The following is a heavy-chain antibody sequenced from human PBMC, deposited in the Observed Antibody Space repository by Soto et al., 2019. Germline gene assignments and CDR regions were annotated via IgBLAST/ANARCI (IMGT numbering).Heavy chain of an antibody. CDR2: INPNGGST. CDR3: ARDGVQLWPRYYFDY. Sequence: VQLVQSGAEVKKPGASVQVSCKTSGYSFSNYSMHWVRQVPGQGLEWMGKINPNGGSTSLAQKFKDAVTLTRDTSTNTVYMELHSMTSEDTAVYSCARDGVQLWPRYYFDYWGQGTLVTVSS. V-gene: IGHV1-46*01. J-gene: IGHJ4*02. D-gene: IGHD1-1*01. CDR1: GYSFSNYS.